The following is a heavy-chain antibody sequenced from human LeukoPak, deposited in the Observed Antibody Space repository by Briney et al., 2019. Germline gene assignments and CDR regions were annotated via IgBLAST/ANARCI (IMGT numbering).Heavy chain of an antibody. Sequence: SQTLSLTCTVSGGSISSGDYYWSWIRQPPGKGLEWIGYIYYSGSTYYNPSLKSRVTISVDTPKNQFSLKLSSVTAADTAVYYCARDQGSGRNYYYYYGMDVWGQGTTVTVSS. D-gene: IGHD6-25*01. CDR3: ARDQGSGRNYYYYYGMDV. CDR2: IYYSGST. CDR1: GGSISSGDYY. V-gene: IGHV4-30-4*01. J-gene: IGHJ6*02.